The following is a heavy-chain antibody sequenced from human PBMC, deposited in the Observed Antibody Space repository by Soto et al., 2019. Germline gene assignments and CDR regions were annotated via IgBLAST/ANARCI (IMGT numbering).Heavy chain of an antibody. CDR3: ATHYGAAAGSYYYGMDV. CDR1: GYTFTSYD. J-gene: IGHJ6*02. V-gene: IGHV1-8*01. CDR2: MNPNSGNT. Sequence: ASVKVSCKASGYTFTSYDINWVRQATGQGLEWMGWMNPNSGNTGYAQKFQGRVTMTEDTSTDTAYMELSSLRSEDTAVYYCATHYGAAAGSYYYGMDVWGQGTTVTVSS. D-gene: IGHD6-13*01.